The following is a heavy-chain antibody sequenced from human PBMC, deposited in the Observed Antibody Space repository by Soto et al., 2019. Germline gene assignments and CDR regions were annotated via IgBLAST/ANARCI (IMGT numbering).Heavy chain of an antibody. V-gene: IGHV4-39*01. CDR2: IYYSGST. J-gene: IGHJ6*03. D-gene: IGHD3-10*01. CDR3: ARVGGSGSYYNVWYYYYYMDV. CDR1: GGSISSSSYY. Sequence: SETLSLTCTVSGGSISSSSYYWGWIRQPPGKGLEWIGSIYYSGSTYYNPSLKSRVTISVDTSMNRFSLKLSSVTAADTAVYYCARVGGSGSYYNVWYYYYYMDVWGKGTTVTVSS.